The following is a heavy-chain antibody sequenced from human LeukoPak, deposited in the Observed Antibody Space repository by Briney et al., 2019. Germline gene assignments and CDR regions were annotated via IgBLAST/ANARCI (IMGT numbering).Heavy chain of an antibody. J-gene: IGHJ3*02. V-gene: IGHV3-7*01. CDR2: MNSDGSEK. CDR3: ARDPAFGAFDI. Sequence: PGGPLRLSCVASGFTFTSFWMAWVRQAPGKGLECVALMNSDGSEKSYADSVKGRFTISRDNAKNSLYLHMNTLRAEDTSVYYCARDPAFGAFDIWGRGTVVTVSS. D-gene: IGHD3-10*01. CDR1: GFTFTSFW.